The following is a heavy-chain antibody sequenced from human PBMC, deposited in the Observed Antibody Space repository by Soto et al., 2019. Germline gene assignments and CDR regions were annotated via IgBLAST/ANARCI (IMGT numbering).Heavy chain of an antibody. CDR3: AQGSTFGGVMRFFDI. J-gene: IGHJ3*02. Sequence: EVQLVESGGGLVQPGRSLRLSCAASGFTFDDYAMHWVRQAPGKGLEWVSGISWNSGSIGYADSVKGRFTISRDNAKNSLYRQMNSLRAEDTALYYCAQGSTFGGVMRFFDIWGQGTMVTVSS. V-gene: IGHV3-9*01. CDR2: ISWNSGSI. CDR1: GFTFDDYA. D-gene: IGHD3-16*01.